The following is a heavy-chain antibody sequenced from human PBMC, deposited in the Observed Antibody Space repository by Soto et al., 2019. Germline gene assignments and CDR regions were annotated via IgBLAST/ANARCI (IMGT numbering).Heavy chain of an antibody. J-gene: IGHJ3*02. CDR3: ARTLDLWSGHGVFDI. Sequence: QVQLQESGPGLVKPSQTLSLTCTVSGGSVTSVGYYWAWIRQHPGKGLEFIGHLYYRGTTYYNPSLKSRVTISEDTSKNHFSLRLTSVTAADTAVYYCARTLDLWSGHGVFDIWGQGTMVTVSS. CDR1: GGSVTSVGYY. CDR2: LYYRGTT. D-gene: IGHD3-3*01. V-gene: IGHV4-31*03.